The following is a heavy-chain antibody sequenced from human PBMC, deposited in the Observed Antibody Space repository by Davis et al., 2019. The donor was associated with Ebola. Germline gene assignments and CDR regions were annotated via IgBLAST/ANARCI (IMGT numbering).Heavy chain of an antibody. CDR3: ARDCSGGSCYFQNWFDP. J-gene: IGHJ5*02. Sequence: ASVKVSCKASGYTFTSYAMHWVRQAPGQRLEWMGFITPVTCNTNYSQKFQGRVTITRDTSASTAYMELSSLRSEETAGYYCARDCSGGSCYFQNWFDPWGQGTLVTVSS. CDR1: GYTFTSYA. D-gene: IGHD2-15*01. V-gene: IGHV1-3*01. CDR2: ITPVTCNT.